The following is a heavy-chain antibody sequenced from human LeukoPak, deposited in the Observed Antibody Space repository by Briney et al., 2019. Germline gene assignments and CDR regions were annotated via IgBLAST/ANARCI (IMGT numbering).Heavy chain of an antibody. V-gene: IGHV4-59*08. CDR2: IYYSGST. CDR3: ARLEYYYDSSEDNDAFDI. Sequence: SETLSLTCTVSGGSISSYYWSWIRQPPGKGLEWIGYIYYSGSTNYNPSLKSRVTISVDTSKNQFSLKLSSVTAADTAVYYCARLEYYYDSSEDNDAFDIWGQGTMVTVSS. J-gene: IGHJ3*02. D-gene: IGHD3-22*01. CDR1: GGSISSYY.